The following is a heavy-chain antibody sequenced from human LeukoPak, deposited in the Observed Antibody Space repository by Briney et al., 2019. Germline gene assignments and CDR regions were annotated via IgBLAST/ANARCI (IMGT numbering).Heavy chain of an antibody. CDR3: ARDGYTYGTGAFDI. CDR1: GFTFSSYG. Sequence: GGTLTLSCAASGFTFSSYGMDWVRQAPGQGLELVVVIRHDGVNKYYADSVKQRFTISRDNSKNTLYLQMNSLRAEDTAVYYCARDGYTYGTGAFDIWGQGTMVTVSS. J-gene: IGHJ3*02. V-gene: IGHV3-33*01. CDR2: IRHDGVNK. D-gene: IGHD5-18*01.